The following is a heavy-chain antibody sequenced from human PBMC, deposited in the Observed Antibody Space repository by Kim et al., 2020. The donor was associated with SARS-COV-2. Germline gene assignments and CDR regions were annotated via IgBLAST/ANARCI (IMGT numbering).Heavy chain of an antibody. D-gene: IGHD3-22*01. CDR2: ISYDGSNK. CDR1: GFTFSSYG. V-gene: IGHV3-30*18. J-gene: IGHJ6*02. CDR3: AKDTRYDDSSGYCGGMDV. Sequence: GGSLRLSCAASGFTFSSYGMHWVRQAPGKGLEWVAVISYDGSNKYYADSVKGRFTISRDNSKNTLYLQMNSLRAEDTAVYYCAKDTRYDDSSGYCGGMDVWGQGTTVTVSS.